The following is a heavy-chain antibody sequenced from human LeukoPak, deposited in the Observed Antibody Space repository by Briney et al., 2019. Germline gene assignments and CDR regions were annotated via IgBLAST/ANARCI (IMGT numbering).Heavy chain of an antibody. CDR2: ISYDGSNK. V-gene: IGHV3-30*18. Sequence: GGSLRLSCAASGFTFSSYGMHWVRQAPGKGLEWVAVISYDGSNKYYADSVKGRFTISRDNSKNTLYLQMNSLRAEDTAVYYCAKQQVGITAFDYWGQGTLVTVSS. D-gene: IGHD2-21*01. J-gene: IGHJ4*02. CDR1: GFTFSSYG. CDR3: AKQQVGITAFDY.